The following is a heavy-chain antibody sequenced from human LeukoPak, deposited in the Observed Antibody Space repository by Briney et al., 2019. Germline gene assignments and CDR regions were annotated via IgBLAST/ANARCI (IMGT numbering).Heavy chain of an antibody. V-gene: IGHV4-30-2*03. D-gene: IGHD3-16*02. CDR2: IYHSGST. J-gene: IGHJ5*02. CDR3: ARIRLITFGGVIVRGPNWFDP. Sequence: SQTLSLTCTVSGGSISSGGYYWSWIRQHPGKGLEWIGSIYHSGSTYYNPSLKSRVTISVDTSKNQFSLKLSSVTAADTAVYYCARIRLITFGGVIVRGPNWFDPWGQGTLVTVSS. CDR1: GGSISSGGYY.